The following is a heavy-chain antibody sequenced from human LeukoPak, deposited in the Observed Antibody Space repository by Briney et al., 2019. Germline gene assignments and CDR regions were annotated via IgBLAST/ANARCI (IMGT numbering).Heavy chain of an antibody. CDR1: GYSFTAYY. Sequence: ASVKVSCKASGYSFTAYYIHWVRQAPGQGLEWMGRINPTSGGTDYAQKFQGRVTMTRDTSINTAYMELNRLRSDDTATYYCARDGFPDYWGQGTPVIVSS. CDR2: INPTSGGT. J-gene: IGHJ4*02. CDR3: ARDGFPDY. V-gene: IGHV1-2*06. D-gene: IGHD2-21*01.